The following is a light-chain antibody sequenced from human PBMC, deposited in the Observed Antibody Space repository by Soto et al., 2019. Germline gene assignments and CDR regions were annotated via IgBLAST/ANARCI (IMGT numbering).Light chain of an antibody. CDR2: DTS. V-gene: IGKV3-11*01. CDR1: QSVRSN. J-gene: IGKJ5*01. Sequence: EIVMTQFPATLSVSPGERATLSCRASQSVRSNLAWYQQKPGQAPRLLIYDTSNRATGVPARFSGSGSGTDFTLTISSLEPEDFAVYYCQQRSNWPPITFGQGTRLEIK. CDR3: QQRSNWPPIT.